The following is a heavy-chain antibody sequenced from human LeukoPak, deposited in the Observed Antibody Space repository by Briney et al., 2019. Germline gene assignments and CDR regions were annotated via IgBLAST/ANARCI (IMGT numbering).Heavy chain of an antibody. J-gene: IGHJ4*02. D-gene: IGHD3-3*01. Sequence: GGSLRLSCAASGFTFSSYAMHWVRQAPGKGLVWVSRINSDGSSTSYADSVKGRFTISRDNAKNTLYLQMNSLRAEDTAVYYCARARLGYDFWSGLPDYWGQGTLVTVSS. V-gene: IGHV3-74*01. CDR3: ARARLGYDFWSGLPDY. CDR2: INSDGSST. CDR1: GFTFSSYA.